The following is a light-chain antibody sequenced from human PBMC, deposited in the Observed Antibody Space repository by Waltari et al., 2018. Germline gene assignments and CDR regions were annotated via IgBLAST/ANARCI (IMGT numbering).Light chain of an antibody. Sequence: EIMLTQSPGTLSLSPGERATLSCRASQSISRFLAWYQQKPGQAPRLLIYDASSRATSIPDRFSGSGSGTDFSLTISRLEPEDIAVYYCQKYGSLPATFGQGTKVEIK. J-gene: IGKJ1*01. CDR1: QSISRF. V-gene: IGKV3-20*01. CDR3: QKYGSLPAT. CDR2: DAS.